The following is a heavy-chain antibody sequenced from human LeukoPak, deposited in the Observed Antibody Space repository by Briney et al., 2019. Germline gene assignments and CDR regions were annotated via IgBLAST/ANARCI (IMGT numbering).Heavy chain of an antibody. J-gene: IGHJ4*01. CDR1: GLTFSTFT. CDR2: ITISGTFI. CDR3: AREDSSGYYKGLDY. D-gene: IGHD3-22*01. V-gene: IGHV3-21*01. Sequence: GGSLRLSCAASGLTFSTFTMNWVRQAPGKGLEWVSSITISGTFIYYADSVKGRFTISRDNAKNSLYLQMNSLRAEDTAVHYCAREDSSGYYKGLDYWGHGTLVTVSS.